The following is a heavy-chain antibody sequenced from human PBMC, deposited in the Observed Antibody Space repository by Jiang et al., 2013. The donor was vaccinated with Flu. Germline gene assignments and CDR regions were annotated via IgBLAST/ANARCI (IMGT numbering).Heavy chain of an antibody. D-gene: IGHD6-13*01. CDR3: ARMGWLGIAAAGRHYYGMDV. CDR1: GFSLSTSGMC. CDR2: IDWDDDK. V-gene: IGHV2-70*01. J-gene: IGHJ6*04. Sequence: KPTQTLTLTCTFSGFSLSTSGMCVSWIRQPPGKALEWLALIDWDDDKYYSTSLKTRLTISKDTSKNQVVLTMTNMDPVDTATYYCARMGWLGIAAAGRHYYGMDVWGQRDHGHRLL.